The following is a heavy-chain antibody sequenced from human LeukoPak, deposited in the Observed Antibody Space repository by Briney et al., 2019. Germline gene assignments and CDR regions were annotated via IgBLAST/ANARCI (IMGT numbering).Heavy chain of an antibody. CDR3: ARGSEYTSSTNYYFDY. CDR2: IKQDGSEK. J-gene: IGHJ4*02. V-gene: IGHV3-7*01. CDR1: GFTFSSYW. Sequence: GGSLRLSCAASGFTFSSYWMSWVRQAPGKGLGWVANIKQDGSEKHYEDSVKGRFTISRDNAKKSLFLHMNSLRVEDTAVYYCARGSEYTSSTNYYFDYWGQGTLVTVSS. D-gene: IGHD6-6*01.